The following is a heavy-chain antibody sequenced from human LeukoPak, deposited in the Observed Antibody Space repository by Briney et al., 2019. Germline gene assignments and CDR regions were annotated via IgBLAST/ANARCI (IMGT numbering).Heavy chain of an antibody. D-gene: IGHD6-19*01. CDR3: ASSGWYDDYYYYGMDV. CDR2: IVVGSGNT. Sequence: EASVKVSFKASGFTFTSSAMQWVRQARGQRLEWIGWIVVGSGNTNYAQKFQERVTITRDMSTSTAYMELSSLRSEDTAVYYCASSGWYDDYYYYGMDVWGQGTTVTVSS. CDR1: GFTFTSSA. J-gene: IGHJ6*02. V-gene: IGHV1-58*02.